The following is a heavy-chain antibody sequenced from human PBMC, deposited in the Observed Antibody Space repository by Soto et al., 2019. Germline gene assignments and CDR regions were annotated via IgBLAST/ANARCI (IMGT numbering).Heavy chain of an antibody. Sequence: EGSLSLTCAASGFPFSSSGFPWVSRPPGKGLEGAAVIWYDGIKKYYADSVKGRFTISRDNSKNTLYLQTNSLRAEDTAVYYCARDPYDFWSGESDYWGQGTLVTVSS. V-gene: IGHV3-33*01. D-gene: IGHD3-3*01. CDR2: IWYDGIKK. CDR1: GFPFSSSG. CDR3: ARDPYDFWSGESDY. J-gene: IGHJ4*02.